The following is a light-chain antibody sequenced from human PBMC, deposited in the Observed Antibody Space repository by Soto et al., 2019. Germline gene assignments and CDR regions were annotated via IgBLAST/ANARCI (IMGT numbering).Light chain of an antibody. CDR2: DAS. V-gene: IGKV3-11*01. CDR3: QQRSNWPLIT. Sequence: EIVLTQSPATLSLSPVERATLSCMASQSVSSYLAWYQQKPGQAPRLLIYDASNRATGIPPRFSGSGSGTDFTLTISSLEPEDFAVYYCQQRSNWPLITFGQGTRLEIK. CDR1: QSVSSY. J-gene: IGKJ5*01.